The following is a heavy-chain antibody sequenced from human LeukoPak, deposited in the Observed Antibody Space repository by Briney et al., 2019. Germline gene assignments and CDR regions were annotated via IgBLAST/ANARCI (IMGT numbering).Heavy chain of an antibody. CDR3: ARVIVGATGETYYFDY. D-gene: IGHD1-26*01. Sequence: GASVKVSCKASGYTFTSYAMHWVRQAPGQRLEWMGWINAGNGNTKYSQKFQGRVTITRDTSASTAYMELRSLRSDDTAVYYCARVIVGATGETYYFDYWGQGTLVTVSS. J-gene: IGHJ4*02. V-gene: IGHV1-3*01. CDR2: INAGNGNT. CDR1: GYTFTSYA.